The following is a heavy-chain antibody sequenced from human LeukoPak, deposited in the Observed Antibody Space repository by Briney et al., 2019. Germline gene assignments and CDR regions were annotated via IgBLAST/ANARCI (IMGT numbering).Heavy chain of an antibody. D-gene: IGHD3-22*01. Sequence: GGSLRLSCAASGFTFSSDEMNWVRQAPGKGLEWVSYISSSGSTIYYADSVKGRFTISRDNAKNSLHLQMNSLRAEDTAVYYCARVTDSSAFDYWGQGTLVTVSS. CDR2: ISSSGSTI. V-gene: IGHV3-48*03. CDR3: ARVTDSSAFDY. J-gene: IGHJ4*02. CDR1: GFTFSSDE.